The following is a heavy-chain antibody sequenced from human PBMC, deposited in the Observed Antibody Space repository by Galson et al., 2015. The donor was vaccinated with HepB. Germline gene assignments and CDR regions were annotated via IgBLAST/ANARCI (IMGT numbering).Heavy chain of an antibody. CDR2: IKQDGSEK. CDR3: ARVNKELRFLATHFGYYYYMDV. CDR1: GFTFSSYW. D-gene: IGHD3-3*01. V-gene: IGHV3-7*01. J-gene: IGHJ6*03. Sequence: SLRLSCAASGFTFSSYWMSWVRQAPGKGLEWVANIKQDGSEKYYVDSVKGRFTISRDNAKNSLYLQMNSLRAEDTAVYYCARVNKELRFLATHFGYYYYMDVWGKGTTVTVSS.